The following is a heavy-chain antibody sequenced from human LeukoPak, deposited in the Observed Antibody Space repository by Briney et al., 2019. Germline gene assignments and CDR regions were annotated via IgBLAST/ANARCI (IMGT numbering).Heavy chain of an antibody. V-gene: IGHV3-48*03. CDR1: GFTFSSYE. Sequence: HPGGSLRLSCAASGFTFSSYEMNWVRQAPGKGLEWVSYISSSGSTIYYADSVKGRYTISRDNSQNTLYLQMNSLRPEDTAVYYCAKGGASVTRYVDYWGQGTLVTVSS. J-gene: IGHJ4*02. CDR3: AKGGASVTRYVDY. CDR2: ISSSGSTI. D-gene: IGHD4-17*01.